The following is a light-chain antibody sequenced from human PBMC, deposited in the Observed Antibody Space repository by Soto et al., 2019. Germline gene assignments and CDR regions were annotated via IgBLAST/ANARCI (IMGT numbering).Light chain of an antibody. CDR1: QDISKW. J-gene: IGKJ4*01. Sequence: DIQMTQSPSTLSASVGDRVAITCRASQDISKWLAWYQQKPGKPPKLLIYDASGLDSDIPDRFNGSGSGTDFTLTISSLQAEDFATYYCQQTRSYPSTFGGGTKVDIK. CDR3: QQTRSYPST. CDR2: DAS. V-gene: IGKV1-5*01.